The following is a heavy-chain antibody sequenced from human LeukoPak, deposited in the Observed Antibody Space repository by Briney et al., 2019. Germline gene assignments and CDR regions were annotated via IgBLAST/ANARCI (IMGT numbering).Heavy chain of an antibody. CDR2: MSYDGNNK. J-gene: IGHJ4*02. D-gene: IGHD4-17*01. Sequence: GGSLRLSCAASGFTFSSYGMHWVRQAPGKGLEWVAVMSYDGNNKYHADSVKGRFTISRDNSRNTLYLQMNSLRAEDTAVYYCARTPPNDYGDSYYFDYWGQGTLVTVSS. CDR3: ARTPPNDYGDSYYFDY. CDR1: GFTFSSYG. V-gene: IGHV3-30*03.